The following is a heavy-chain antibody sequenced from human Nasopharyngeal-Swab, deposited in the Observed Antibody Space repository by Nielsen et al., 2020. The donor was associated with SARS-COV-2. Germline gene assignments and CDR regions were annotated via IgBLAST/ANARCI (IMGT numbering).Heavy chain of an antibody. Sequence: GGSLRLSCAPSGFIFSSYAMSWVRQAPGKGLEWVSAISGSGESTQYADSVKGRVTISRDNSKNTLFLHMNSLRAEDTAIYYCAKGQGYSSSWYFDYWGQGTLVTVSS. D-gene: IGHD6-13*01. CDR1: GFIFSSYA. CDR3: AKGQGYSSSWYFDY. J-gene: IGHJ4*02. V-gene: IGHV3-23*01. CDR2: ISGSGEST.